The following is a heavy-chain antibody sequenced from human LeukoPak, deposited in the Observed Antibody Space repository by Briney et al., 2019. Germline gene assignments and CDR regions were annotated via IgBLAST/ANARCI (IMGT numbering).Heavy chain of an antibody. J-gene: IGHJ4*02. V-gene: IGHV4-4*07. D-gene: IGHD2-8*01. CDR2: ISSSGST. CDR1: GGSISSYY. CDR3: TREGVY. Sequence: PSETLSLTCTASGGSISSYYWSWIRQPAGKGLEWIGRISSSGSTNYNPSLKSRVTMSVDTSKNQFSLKLNSVTAAGTAVYYCTREGVYWGQGTLVTVSS.